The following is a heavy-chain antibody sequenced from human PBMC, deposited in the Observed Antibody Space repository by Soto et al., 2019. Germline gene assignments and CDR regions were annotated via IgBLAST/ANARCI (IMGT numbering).Heavy chain of an antibody. V-gene: IGHV4-59*01. CDR2: IYYSGST. CDR3: ASCSRGSFDY. Sequence: QVQLQESGPGLVKPSETLSLTCTVSGGSISSYYWSWIRQPPGKGLEWIGYIYYSGSTNYNHTLKSRHTKSVDTSKNQFALKLSSVTAADSVVYYCASCSRGSFDYWGQGTLVTVSS. CDR1: GGSISSYY. J-gene: IGHJ4*02. D-gene: IGHD2-15*01.